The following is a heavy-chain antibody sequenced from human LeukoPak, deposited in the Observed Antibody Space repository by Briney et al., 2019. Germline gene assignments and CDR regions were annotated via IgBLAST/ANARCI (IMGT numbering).Heavy chain of an antibody. CDR3: ARSRSYGLNFFDN. D-gene: IGHD3/OR15-3a*01. V-gene: IGHV4-4*02. CDR1: GASVSSSNW. J-gene: IGHJ4*02. CDR2: AYYGGST. Sequence: SETLSLTCTVSGASVSSSNWWSWVRQPPGRRLEWIGEAYYGGSTNYNPSLDGRVTISVDKSKSQFSLKLNSVTAADTTMYFCARSRSYGLNFFDNWGQGTLVTVSS.